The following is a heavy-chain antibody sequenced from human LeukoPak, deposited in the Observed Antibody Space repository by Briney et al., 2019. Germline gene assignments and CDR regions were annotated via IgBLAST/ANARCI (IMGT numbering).Heavy chain of an antibody. CDR2: IYTSGST. CDR1: GGSISSYY. J-gene: IGHJ2*01. D-gene: IGHD4-17*01. V-gene: IGHV4-4*07. CDR3: ARDLPYGDYGAEYFDL. Sequence: SETLSLTCTVSGGSISSYYWSWIRQPAGKGLEWIGRIYTSGSTNCNPSLKSRVTMSVDTSKNQFSLKLSSVTAADTAVYYCARDLPYGDYGAEYFDLWGRGTLVTVSS.